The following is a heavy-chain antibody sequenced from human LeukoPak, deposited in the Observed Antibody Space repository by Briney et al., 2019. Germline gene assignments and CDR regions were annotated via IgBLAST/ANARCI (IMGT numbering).Heavy chain of an antibody. V-gene: IGHV3-64*01. CDR2: ISSNGGST. J-gene: IGHJ4*02. CDR1: GLTFSSYA. D-gene: IGHD3-22*01. Sequence: GSLRLSCAASGLTFSSYAMHWVRRAPGKGLEYVSAISSNGGSTYYANSVKGRFTISRDNSKNTLYLQMGCLRAEDMAVYYCARGSRNYYDSSGYYYYWGQGTLVTVSS. CDR3: ARGSRNYYDSSGYYYY.